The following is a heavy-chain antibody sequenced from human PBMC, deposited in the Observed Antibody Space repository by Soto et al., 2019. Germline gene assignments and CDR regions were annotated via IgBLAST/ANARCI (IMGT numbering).Heavy chain of an antibody. V-gene: IGHV1-69*18. CDR3: ARRLDDRADDDFDV. J-gene: IGHJ3*01. Sequence: QVHLVQSGAEVRKPGSSVKVSCKTSGGTFSTYTIYWVRQAPGQGLEWMGRIIPLFGTTKYAQNFQERVTITAEESTSTAYMELSSRRAEDTAVYYCARRLDDRADDDFDVWGEGTAVTVSA. CDR1: GGTFSTYT. CDR2: IIPLFGTT. D-gene: IGHD6-25*01.